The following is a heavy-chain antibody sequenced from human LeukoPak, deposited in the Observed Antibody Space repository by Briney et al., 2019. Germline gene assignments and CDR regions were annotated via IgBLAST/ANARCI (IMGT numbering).Heavy chain of an antibody. CDR1: GFTFSDYE. V-gene: IGHV3-48*03. J-gene: IGHJ5*02. D-gene: IGHD6-6*01. CDR3: ARDSPTSTLYNWFDP. Sequence: GGSLRLSCAASGFTFSDYEMNWVRQAPGKGLEWVSYISTRGTTMYYAESVKGRFTISRDDAKDSLYLEMNSLTAEDTALYYCARDSPTSTLYNWFDPWGQGTLVTVSS. CDR2: ISTRGTTM.